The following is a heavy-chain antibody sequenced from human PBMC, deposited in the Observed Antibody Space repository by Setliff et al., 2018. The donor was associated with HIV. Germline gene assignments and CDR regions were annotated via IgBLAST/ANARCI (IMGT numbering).Heavy chain of an antibody. J-gene: IGHJ5*02. V-gene: IGHV1-8*03. CDR2: MNPNSGTA. Sequence: ASVKVFCKASGYTFTSYDINWVRQATGQGLEWMGWMNPNSGTAKYAQKFQGRVSITADPSTSTAYTELRSLRSDDTAVYYCARDVPTYCSSINCYDTMNQNWFDPWGQGTLVTVSS. CDR1: GYTFTSYD. D-gene: IGHD2-2*01. CDR3: ARDVPTYCSSINCYDTMNQNWFDP.